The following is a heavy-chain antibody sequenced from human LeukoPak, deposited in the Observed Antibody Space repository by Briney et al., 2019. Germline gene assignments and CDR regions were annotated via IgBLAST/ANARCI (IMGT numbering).Heavy chain of an antibody. CDR3: AREEDSSGYYFY. Sequence: SETPSLTSTVSGGSISSVEWSCIGEPPRHEGRWIGYIYYSGSTNYNPSLKSRVTISVDTSKNQFSLKLSSVTAADTAVYYCAREEDSSGYYFYWGQGTLVTVSS. CDR1: GGSISSVE. J-gene: IGHJ4*02. V-gene: IGHV4-59*01. CDR2: IYYSGST. D-gene: IGHD3-22*01.